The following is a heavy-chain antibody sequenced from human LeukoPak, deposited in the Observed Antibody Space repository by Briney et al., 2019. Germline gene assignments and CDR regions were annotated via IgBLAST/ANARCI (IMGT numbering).Heavy chain of an antibody. CDR2: IIPIFGTA. Sequence: SSVKVSCKASGGTFSSYAISWVRQAPGQGLEWMGGIIPIFGTANYAQKFQGRVTFTADESTSTAYMELSSLRSEDTAVYYCARGRLAYCGGDCYYPLDYWGQGTLVTVSS. J-gene: IGHJ4*02. CDR3: ARGRLAYCGGDCYYPLDY. D-gene: IGHD2-21*01. CDR1: GGTFSSYA. V-gene: IGHV1-69*01.